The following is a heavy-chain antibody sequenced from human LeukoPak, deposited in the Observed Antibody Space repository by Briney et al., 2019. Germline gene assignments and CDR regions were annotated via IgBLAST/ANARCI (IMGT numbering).Heavy chain of an antibody. CDR1: GGSISSGGYY. J-gene: IGHJ4*02. D-gene: IGHD3-3*01. CDR2: IYHSGST. Sequence: SETLSLTCTVSGGSISSGGYYWSWIRQPPGKGLEWIGYIYHSGSTYYNSSLKSRVTISVDRSKNQFSLKLSSVTAADTAVYYCARDPYYDFWSGSYFDYWGQGTLVTVSS. V-gene: IGHV4-30-2*01. CDR3: ARDPYYDFWSGSYFDY.